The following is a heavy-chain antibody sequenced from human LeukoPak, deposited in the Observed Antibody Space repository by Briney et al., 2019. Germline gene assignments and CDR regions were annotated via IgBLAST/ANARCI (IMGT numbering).Heavy chain of an antibody. CDR2: ISAYNGNT. D-gene: IGHD3-9*01. V-gene: IGHV1-18*01. CDR1: GYTFTSYG. Sequence: GASVKVSCKASGYTFTSYGISWVRQAPGQGLEWMGWISAYNGNTNYAQKLQGRVTMTTDTSTSAAYMELRSLRSDDTAVCYCARWALYDILTGYQMGFDYWGQGTLVTVSS. J-gene: IGHJ4*02. CDR3: ARWALYDILTGYQMGFDY.